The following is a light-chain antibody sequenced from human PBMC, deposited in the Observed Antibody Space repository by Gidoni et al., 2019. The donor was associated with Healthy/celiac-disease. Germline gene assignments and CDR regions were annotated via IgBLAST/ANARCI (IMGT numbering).Light chain of an antibody. CDR2: QDS. J-gene: IGLJ2*01. CDR1: KLGDKY. Sequence: PGQTASITCSGNKLGDKYACWYQQKPGQSPVLVIYQDSKRPSGIPERFSGSNSGNTATLTISGTQAMDEADYYCQAWDSSTVVFGGGTKLTVL. V-gene: IGLV3-1*01. CDR3: QAWDSSTVV.